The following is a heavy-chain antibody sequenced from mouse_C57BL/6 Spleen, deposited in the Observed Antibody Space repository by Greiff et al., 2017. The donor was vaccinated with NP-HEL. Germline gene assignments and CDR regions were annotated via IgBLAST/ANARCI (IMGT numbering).Heavy chain of an antibody. J-gene: IGHJ3*01. Sequence: EVQLVESGGDLVKPGGSLKLSCAASGFTFSSYGMSWVRQTPGKRLEWVATISSGGSYTYYPDRVKGRFTISRDNAKNTLYLQMSSRKSEDTAMYYCERQNDGPSTGFAYWGQGTLVTVSA. CDR1: GFTFSSYG. V-gene: IGHV5-6*01. D-gene: IGHD2-3*01. CDR2: ISSGGSYT. CDR3: ERQNDGPSTGFAY.